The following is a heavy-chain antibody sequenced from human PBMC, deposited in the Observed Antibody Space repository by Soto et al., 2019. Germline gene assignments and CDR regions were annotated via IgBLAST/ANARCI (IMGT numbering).Heavy chain of an antibody. Sequence: GASVKVSCKASGGTFRSYAISWVRQAPGQGLEWMGGIIPIFGTANYAQKFQGRVTITADKSTSTAYMELSSLRSEDTAVYYCARDGEPAAHGPGYYYYYGMDVWGQGTTVTVSS. CDR2: IIPIFGTA. V-gene: IGHV1-69*06. J-gene: IGHJ6*02. CDR1: GGTFRSYA. CDR3: ARDGEPAAHGPGYYYYYGMDV. D-gene: IGHD2-2*01.